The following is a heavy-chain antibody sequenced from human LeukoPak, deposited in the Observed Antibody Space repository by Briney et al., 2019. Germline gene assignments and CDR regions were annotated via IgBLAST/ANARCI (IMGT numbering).Heavy chain of an antibody. V-gene: IGHV3-23*01. J-gene: IGHJ4*02. CDR3: AKEGRRGELSPYYFDY. Sequence: GGSLRLSCAASGFTFSSYAMSWVRQAPGKGLEWVSAISGSGGSTYYADSVKGRFTISRDNSKNTLYLQMNSLRAEDTAVNYCAKEGRRGELSPYYFDYWGQGTLVTVSS. CDR1: GFTFSSYA. D-gene: IGHD3-16*02. CDR2: ISGSGGST.